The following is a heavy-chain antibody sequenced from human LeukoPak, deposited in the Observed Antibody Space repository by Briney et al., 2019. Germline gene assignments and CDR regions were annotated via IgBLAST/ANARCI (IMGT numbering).Heavy chain of an antibody. CDR3: ARHREMTTVIHWFDP. V-gene: IGHV4-34*01. CDR1: GGSFSGYY. D-gene: IGHD4-17*01. Sequence: SETLSLTCAVYGGSFSGYYWSWIRQPPGKGLEWVGEINHSGSTNYNPSLKSRVTISVDTSKNQFSLKLSSVTAADTAVYYCARHREMTTVIHWFDPWGQGTLVTVSS. CDR2: INHSGST. J-gene: IGHJ5*02.